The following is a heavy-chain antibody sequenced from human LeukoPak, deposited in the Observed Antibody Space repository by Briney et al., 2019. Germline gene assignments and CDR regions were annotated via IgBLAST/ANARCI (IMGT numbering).Heavy chain of an antibody. CDR2: ISSSGSTI. CDR1: GFTFSSYS. Sequence: GGSLRLSCAASGFTFSSYSMNWVRQAPGKGLEWVSYISSSGSTIYYADSVKGRFTISRDNAKNSLYLQMNSLRAEDTAVYYCARVEYDILTGSKDYFDYWGQGTLVTVSS. CDR3: ARVEYDILTGSKDYFDY. D-gene: IGHD3-9*01. V-gene: IGHV3-48*04. J-gene: IGHJ4*02.